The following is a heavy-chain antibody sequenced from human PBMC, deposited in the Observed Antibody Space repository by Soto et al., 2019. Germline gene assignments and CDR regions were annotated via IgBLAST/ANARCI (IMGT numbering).Heavy chain of an antibody. CDR2: ISSSNNYI. J-gene: IGHJ4*02. Sequence: EVQLVESGGGLVKPGGSLRLSCAASGFTFSSYSMNWVRQAPGKGLEWVSSISSSNNYIYYADSVKGRVTISRDNAKNSLYRQMTSLRAEDTAVYYCARVWQYAILPGYPYYFDYWGQGTLVTVSS. D-gene: IGHD3-9*01. V-gene: IGHV3-21*01. CDR1: GFTFSSYS. CDR3: ARVWQYAILPGYPYYFDY.